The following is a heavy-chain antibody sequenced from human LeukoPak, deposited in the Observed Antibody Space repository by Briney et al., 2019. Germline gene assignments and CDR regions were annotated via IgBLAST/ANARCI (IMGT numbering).Heavy chain of an antibody. Sequence: GASVKVSCKASGYTFTSDYIHWVRQAPGQGLEWLGIINPSGGRTTYGQNFQGRVTMTRDTSTSTVYMELSSLRSEDTAVYYCARVNDSSGGDYWGQGTLVTVSS. D-gene: IGHD3-22*01. CDR2: INPSGGRT. J-gene: IGHJ4*02. CDR1: GYTFTSDY. V-gene: IGHV1-46*01. CDR3: ARVNDSSGGDY.